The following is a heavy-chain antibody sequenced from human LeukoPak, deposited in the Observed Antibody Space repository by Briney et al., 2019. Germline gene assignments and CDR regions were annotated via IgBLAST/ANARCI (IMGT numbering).Heavy chain of an antibody. D-gene: IGHD3-3*01. CDR3: ARDGRFLEWFPFDI. J-gene: IGHJ3*02. V-gene: IGHV4-39*07. Sequence: SETLSLTCTVSGGSISSSTYYWGWIRQPPGKGLEWIGSIYYSGSTYYNPSLKSRVTISVDTSKNQFSLKLSSVTAADTAVYYCARDGRFLEWFPFDIWGQGTMVTVSS. CDR2: IYYSGST. CDR1: GGSISSSTYY.